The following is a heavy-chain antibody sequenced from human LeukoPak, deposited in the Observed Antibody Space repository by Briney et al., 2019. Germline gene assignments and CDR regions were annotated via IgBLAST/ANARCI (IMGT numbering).Heavy chain of an antibody. J-gene: IGHJ6*02. CDR2: ISWNRGSI. Sequence: GRSLRLSCAASGFTFDAYAMNWVRQAPGQGLEWVSGISWNRGSIGYADSVKGRFTVSRDNAKNSLYLQMNSLRAEDTALYYCAKLPMTTVTTDGMDVWGQGTTVTVSS. D-gene: IGHD4-17*01. CDR3: AKLPMTTVTTDGMDV. V-gene: IGHV3-9*01. CDR1: GFTFDAYA.